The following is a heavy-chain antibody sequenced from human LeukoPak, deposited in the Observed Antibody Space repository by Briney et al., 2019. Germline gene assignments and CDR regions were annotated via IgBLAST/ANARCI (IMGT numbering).Heavy chain of an antibody. J-gene: IGHJ4*02. CDR2: IWNDGSKK. V-gene: IGHV3-33*01. Sequence: GGSLRLSCAATGFTFSTYGMHWGRRAPGKGLEWLAVIWNDGSKKFYAASVKGRFSISRDNSKNTLYLQMNSLRAEDTAVYYCARDSLGGDYWGQGNLVTVSS. D-gene: IGHD3-16*01. CDR3: ARDSLGGDY. CDR1: GFTFSTYG.